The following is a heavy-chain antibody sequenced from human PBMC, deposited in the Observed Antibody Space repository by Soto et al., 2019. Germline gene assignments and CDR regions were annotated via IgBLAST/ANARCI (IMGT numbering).Heavy chain of an antibody. CDR3: ATELLIVVEPAPI. CDR1: GFTVSSNY. CDR2: ICSGGST. J-gene: IGHJ3*02. Sequence: GGSLRLSCAASGFTVSSNYMSWVRQAPGKVLEWVSVICSGGSTYYADSVKGRFTISRDNSKNTLYLQMNSLRAEDTAVYYCATELLIVVEPAPIWGQGTMVTVSS. V-gene: IGHV3-53*01. D-gene: IGHD2-2*01.